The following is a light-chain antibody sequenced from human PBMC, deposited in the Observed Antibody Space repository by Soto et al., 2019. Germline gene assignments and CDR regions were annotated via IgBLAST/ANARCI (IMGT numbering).Light chain of an antibody. CDR3: QQRTNWRGLT. CDR2: DAS. Sequence: EIVLTQSPATLSLSPGDRATLSCRASQSVSSYLAWYQQKPGQAPRLLIYDASSRATGIPARFSGSGSGTDFTLTISSLEPEDFALYYCQQRTNWRGLTFGGGTKVEIK. J-gene: IGKJ4*01. CDR1: QSVSSY. V-gene: IGKV3-11*01.